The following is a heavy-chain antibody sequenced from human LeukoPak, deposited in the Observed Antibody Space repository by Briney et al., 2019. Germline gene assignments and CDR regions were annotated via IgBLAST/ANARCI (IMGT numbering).Heavy chain of an antibody. CDR1: GGSISSYY. D-gene: IGHD2-2*02. Sequence: SETLSLTCTVSGGSISSYYWSWIRQPPGKGLEWIGYIYNSGNTNYNPSLKSRVTISVDTSKNQFSLKLSSVTAADTAVYYCAIGCSSTSCYRGPRGYWGQGTLVTVSS. CDR2: IYNSGNT. CDR3: AIGCSSTSCYRGPRGY. V-gene: IGHV4-59*12. J-gene: IGHJ4*02.